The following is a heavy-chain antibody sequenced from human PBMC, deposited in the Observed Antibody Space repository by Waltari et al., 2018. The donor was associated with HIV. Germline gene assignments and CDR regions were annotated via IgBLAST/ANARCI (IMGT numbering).Heavy chain of an antibody. CDR2: ISSSRSYI. CDR1: GFTFSSYS. V-gene: IGHV3-21*01. D-gene: IGHD3-22*01. J-gene: IGHJ4*02. CDR3: ARFDYDSKVDY. Sequence: EVQLVESGGGLVKPGGSLRLSCAASGFTFSSYSMNWVRQAPGKGLEWVSSISSSRSYIYYAASVKGRFTIARDNAKNSLYLQMNSLRAEDTAVYYCARFDYDSKVDYWGQGTLVTVSS.